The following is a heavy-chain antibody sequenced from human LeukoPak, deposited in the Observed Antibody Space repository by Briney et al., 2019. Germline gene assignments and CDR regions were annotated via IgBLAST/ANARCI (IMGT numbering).Heavy chain of an antibody. Sequence: SETLSLTCAVYGGSFSGYYWSWIRQPPGKGLEWIGEINHSGSTYYNPSLKSRVTISVDTSKNQFSLKLSSVTAADTAVYYCARVDSSGWSRVDYWGQGTLVTVSS. D-gene: IGHD6-19*01. CDR1: GGSFSGYY. CDR3: ARVDSSGWSRVDY. CDR2: INHSGST. J-gene: IGHJ4*02. V-gene: IGHV4-34*01.